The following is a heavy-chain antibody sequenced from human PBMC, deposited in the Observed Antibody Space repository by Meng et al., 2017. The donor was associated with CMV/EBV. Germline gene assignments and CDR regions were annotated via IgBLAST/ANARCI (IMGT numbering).Heavy chain of an antibody. V-gene: IGHV1-18*01. CDR3: AREPSNCSSTSCYLREIDY. D-gene: IGHD2-2*01. CDR2: ISAYNGNT. CDR1: GYTFTSYG. Sequence: ASVKVSCKASGYTFTSYGISWVRQAPGQGLEWMGWISAYNGNTNYAQKLQGRVTMTTDTSTSTAYMELSSLRSEDTAVYYCAREPSNCSSTSCYLREIDYWGQGTLVTVSS. J-gene: IGHJ4*02.